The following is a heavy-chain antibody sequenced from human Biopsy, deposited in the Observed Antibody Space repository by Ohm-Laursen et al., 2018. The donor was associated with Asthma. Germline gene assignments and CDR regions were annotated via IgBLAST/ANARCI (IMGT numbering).Heavy chain of an antibody. CDR1: GYTFTSYY. D-gene: IGHD1-7*01. CDR2: INPSGGST. Sequence: ASVKVSRKASGYTFTSYYMHWVRQAPGQGLEWMGIINPSGGSTSYAQKFQGRVTMTRDTSTSTVYMELSSLRSEDTAVYYCARRGITGTTLDYWGQGTLVTVSS. CDR3: ARRGITGTTLDY. J-gene: IGHJ4*02. V-gene: IGHV1-46*01.